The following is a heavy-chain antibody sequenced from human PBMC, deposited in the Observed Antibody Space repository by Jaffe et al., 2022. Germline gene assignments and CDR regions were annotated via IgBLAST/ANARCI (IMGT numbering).Heavy chain of an antibody. J-gene: IGHJ3*02. CDR3: ARDVNGWITMVRGVTGAFDI. CDR2: IIPIFGTA. Sequence: QVQLVQSGAEVKKPGSSVKVSCKASGGTFSSYAISWVRQAPGQGLEWMGGIIPIFGTANYAQKFQGRVTITTDESTSTAYMELSSLRSEDTAVYYCARDVNGWITMVRGVTGAFDIWGQGTMVTVSS. D-gene: IGHD3-10*01. V-gene: IGHV1-69*05. CDR1: GGTFSSYA.